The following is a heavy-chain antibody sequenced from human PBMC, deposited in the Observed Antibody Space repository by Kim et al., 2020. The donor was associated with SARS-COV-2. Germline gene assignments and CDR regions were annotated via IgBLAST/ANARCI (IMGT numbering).Heavy chain of an antibody. CDR2: ISSSSSYT. Sequence: GGSLRLSCAASGFTFSDYYMSWIRQAPGKGLEWVSYISSSSSYTNYADSVKGRFTISRDNAKNSLYLQMNSLRAEDTAVYYCARFLEIQHSSGSAGDPWGQGTLVTVSS. CDR1: GFTFSDYY. CDR3: ARFLEIQHSSGSAGDP. V-gene: IGHV3-11*03. D-gene: IGHD6-19*01. J-gene: IGHJ5*02.